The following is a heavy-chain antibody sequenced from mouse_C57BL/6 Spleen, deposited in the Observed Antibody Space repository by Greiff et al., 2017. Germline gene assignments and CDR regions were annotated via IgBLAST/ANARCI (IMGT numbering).Heavy chain of an antibody. D-gene: IGHD1-1*01. CDR1: GYTFTSYD. CDR2: IYPGDGST. J-gene: IGHJ2*01. Sequence: VQLQQSGPELVKPGASVKLSCKASGYTFTSYDINWVKQRPGQGLEWIGWIYPGDGSTKYNEKFKGKATLTVDPSSSTAYLELHSLNSEDSTVYFCDREWYYYGSSPNSFDYWGQGTTLTVSS. CDR3: DREWYYYGSSPNSFDY. V-gene: IGHV1-85*01.